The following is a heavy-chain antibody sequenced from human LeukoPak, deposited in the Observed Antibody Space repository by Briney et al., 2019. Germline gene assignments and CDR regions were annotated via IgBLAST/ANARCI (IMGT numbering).Heavy chain of an antibody. J-gene: IGHJ6*03. V-gene: IGHV3-11*04. CDR1: GFTFSDYY. Sequence: VGSLRLSCAASGFTFSDYYMSWIRQAPGKGLEWVSYISSSGSTIYYADSVKGRFTISRDNAKNSLYLQMNSLRAEDTAVYYCAREPISSYGDNYYYYYYMDVWGKGTTVTVSS. CDR3: AREPISSYGDNYYYYYYMDV. CDR2: ISSSGSTI. D-gene: IGHD4-17*01.